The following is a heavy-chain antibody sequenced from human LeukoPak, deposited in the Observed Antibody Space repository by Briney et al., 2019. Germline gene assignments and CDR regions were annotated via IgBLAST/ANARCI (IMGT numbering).Heavy chain of an antibody. CDR2: ISASGVMT. D-gene: IGHD1-26*01. CDR1: GGSISSSSYY. J-gene: IGHJ4*02. CDR3: AKDRSIGTYYTFDH. Sequence: ETLSLTCTVSGGSISSSSYYWGWIRQPPGKGLEWVSSISASGVMTYYADSVKGRITVSRDKSKNSVYLQMSRLTAADTAVYYCAKDRSIGTYYTFDHWGQGTLVTVSS. V-gene: IGHV3-23*01.